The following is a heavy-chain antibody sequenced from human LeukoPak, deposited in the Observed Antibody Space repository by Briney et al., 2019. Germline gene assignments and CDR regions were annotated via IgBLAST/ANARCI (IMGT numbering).Heavy chain of an antibody. CDR1: GFTFNRYW. J-gene: IGHJ4*02. CDR3: ARDAGYGGNSDY. Sequence: GGSLRLSCAASGFTFNRYWMTWVRQAPGKGLESVAYINKDGSDKYYVDSVKGRFTVSRDNAKNSRYLQMNSLRAEDTAVYYCARDAGYGGNSDYWGQRTLVTVSS. CDR2: INKDGSDK. D-gene: IGHD4-23*01. V-gene: IGHV3-7*01.